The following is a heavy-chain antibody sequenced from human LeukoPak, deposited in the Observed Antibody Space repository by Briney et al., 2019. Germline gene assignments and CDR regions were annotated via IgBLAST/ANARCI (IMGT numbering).Heavy chain of an antibody. V-gene: IGHV3-30*02. D-gene: IGHD6-13*01. Sequence: PGGSLRLSCAASGFTFSNYWMHWVRQAPGKGLEWVAFIRYDGSNKYYADSVKGRFTISRDNSKNTLYLQMNSLRAEDTAVYYCAKGPIAAALYYMDVWGKGTTVTISS. J-gene: IGHJ6*03. CDR2: IRYDGSNK. CDR3: AKGPIAAALYYMDV. CDR1: GFTFSNYW.